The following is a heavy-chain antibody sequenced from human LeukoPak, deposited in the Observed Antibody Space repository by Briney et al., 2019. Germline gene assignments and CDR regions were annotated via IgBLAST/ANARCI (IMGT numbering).Heavy chain of an antibody. CDR3: AKDFGSAGWFDP. Sequence: PGGSLRLSCAASGFTFSNYYMSWIRQAPGKGLEWVSYISSSGSTIYYAASVKSRSTISSDNAKKSPYLQINSLRAEDTAVYYCAKDFGSAGWFDPWGQGTLVTVSS. CDR1: GFTFSNYY. D-gene: IGHD3-16*01. J-gene: IGHJ5*02. CDR2: ISSSGSTI. V-gene: IGHV3-11*04.